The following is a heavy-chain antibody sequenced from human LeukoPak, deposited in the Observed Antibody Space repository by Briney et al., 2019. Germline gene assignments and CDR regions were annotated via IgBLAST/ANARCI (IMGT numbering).Heavy chain of an antibody. CDR3: ASTLIKYYYDSSGQFDY. Sequence: PSETLSLTCAVYGGSFSGYYWSWVRQAPGKGLEWVSVIYSGGSTYYADSVKGRFTISRDNSKNTLYLQMNSLRAEDTAVYYCASTLIKYYYDSSGQFDYWGQGTLVTVSS. CDR1: GGSFSGYY. V-gene: IGHV3-66*01. J-gene: IGHJ4*02. D-gene: IGHD3-22*01. CDR2: IYSGGST.